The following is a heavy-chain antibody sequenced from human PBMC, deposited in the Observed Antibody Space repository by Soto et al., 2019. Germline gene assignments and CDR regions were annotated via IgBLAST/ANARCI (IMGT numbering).Heavy chain of an antibody. V-gene: IGHV4-31*03. Sequence: PSETLSLTCNVSGDSITRGGYYWSWIRQQPGKGLEWIGYVYHSGSTYYNPSLKSRISMSVDTSKNQFSLNLSSVTVADTAVYYCARQTTLIMPRGVVSTFGGPFDPWGQGTLVTVSS. CDR2: VYHSGST. D-gene: IGHD3-10*01. CDR1: GDSITRGGYY. J-gene: IGHJ5*02. CDR3: ARQTTLIMPRGVVSTFGGPFDP.